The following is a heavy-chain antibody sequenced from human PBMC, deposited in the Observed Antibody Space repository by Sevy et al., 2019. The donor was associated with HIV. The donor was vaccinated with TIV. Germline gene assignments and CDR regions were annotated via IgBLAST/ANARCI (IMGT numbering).Heavy chain of an antibody. Sequence: GGSLRLSCAASGFPFNDHALHWVRQVPGKGLEWVSGISWNSRNVGYAGSVKGRFTISRDNANHFLYLEMNSLRPEDTAFYYCAKDINRGCDGINCYPYYYYFDGLDVWGQGTTVTVSS. CDR3: AKDINRGCDGINCYPYYYYFDGLDV. CDR2: ISWNSRNV. J-gene: IGHJ6*02. V-gene: IGHV3-9*01. CDR1: GFPFNDHA. D-gene: IGHD2-21*01.